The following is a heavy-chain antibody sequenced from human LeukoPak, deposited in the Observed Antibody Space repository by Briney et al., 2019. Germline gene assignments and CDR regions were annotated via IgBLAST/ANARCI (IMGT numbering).Heavy chain of an antibody. Sequence: PGGSLRLSCAASGFTFSNYYMTWVRQAPGKGLEWVANIKQDGSEKYYEDSVKGRFTISRDNAKNSLYLQMNSLRVEDTAVYYCARVLISTYYYYFRYMDVWGKGTTVTVSS. D-gene: IGHD3-16*01. CDR1: GFTFSNYY. J-gene: IGHJ6*03. CDR3: ARVLISTYYYYFRYMDV. CDR2: IKQDGSEK. V-gene: IGHV3-7*01.